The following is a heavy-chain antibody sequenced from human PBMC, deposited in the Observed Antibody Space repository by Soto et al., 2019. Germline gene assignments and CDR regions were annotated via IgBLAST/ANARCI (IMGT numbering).Heavy chain of an antibody. CDR3: ARDLRGLGSGRFAP. CDR1: GDSITSGGYY. D-gene: IGHD1-26*01. V-gene: IGHV4-31*11. Sequence: QVQLQESGPGLVKPSQTLSLTCAVSGDSITSGGYYWTWIRQHPGKGLEWIGYIYYGGITYYNPSLKSRVTLSVDTSKTQLPLKLSSVTAADTAMYYCARDLRGLGSGRFAPWGQGTLVTVS. CDR2: IYYGGIT. J-gene: IGHJ5*02.